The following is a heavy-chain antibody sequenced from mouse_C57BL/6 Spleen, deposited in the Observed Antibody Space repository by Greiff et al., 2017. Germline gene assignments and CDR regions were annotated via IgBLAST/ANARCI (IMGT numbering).Heavy chain of an antibody. Sequence: EVKLLESGPELVKPGASVKMSCKASGYPFTDYNMHWVEQSHGKSLEWIGYINPNNGGTSYTQKFKGKATLTVNKSSSTAYMELRSLTSEDSAVYYCARYYYGSRDYWGQGTTLTVSS. CDR1: GYPFTDYN. D-gene: IGHD1-1*01. CDR2: INPNNGGT. J-gene: IGHJ2*01. CDR3: ARYYYGSRDY. V-gene: IGHV1-22*01.